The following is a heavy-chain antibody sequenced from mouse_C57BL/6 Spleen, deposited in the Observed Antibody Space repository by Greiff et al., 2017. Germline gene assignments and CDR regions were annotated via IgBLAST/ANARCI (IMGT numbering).Heavy chain of an antibody. CDR3: AREGGSSYVWFAY. CDR2: ISYSGST. Sequence: EVMLVASGPGMVKPSQSLSLTCTVTGYTITSGYDWHWIRHFPGNKLEWMGYISYSGSTNYNPSLKSRISFTHDTSKNHFFLKLNSVTTEDTATYYCAREGGSSYVWFAYWGQGTLVTVSA. J-gene: IGHJ3*01. D-gene: IGHD1-1*01. CDR1: GYTITSGYD. V-gene: IGHV3-1*01.